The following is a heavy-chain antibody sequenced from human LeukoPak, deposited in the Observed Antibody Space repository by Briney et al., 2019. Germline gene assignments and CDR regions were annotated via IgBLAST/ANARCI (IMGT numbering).Heavy chain of an antibody. CDR2: IDRDGSVR. CDR3: ARDPGSSSFDL. V-gene: IGHV3-7*01. D-gene: IGHD6-13*01. Sequence: GSLRLSCSASGFSFSTYWMSWVRQTPETGLEFVANIDRDGSVRNYMDSLRGRSTISRDNAKKSMYLEINSLRADDTAVYYCARDPGSSSFDLWGRGALVTVSS. J-gene: IGHJ4*02. CDR1: GFSFSTYW.